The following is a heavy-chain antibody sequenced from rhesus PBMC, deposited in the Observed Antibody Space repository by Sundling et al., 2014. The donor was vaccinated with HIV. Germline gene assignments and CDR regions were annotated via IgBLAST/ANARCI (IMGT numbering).Heavy chain of an antibody. V-gene: IGHV4-106*01. Sequence: QVQLQESGPGLVKPSETLSLSCAVSGGSISDNYYLELDPPTPRGRDWSGLGGIYGSGGSTHYNPSLKSRVSISTVTSKNQFSLNMRSVTAADTAVYYCAREGRYWNYGYGFDSWGQGVVVTVSS. J-gene: IGHJ6*01. CDR1: GGSISDNYY. D-gene: IGHD1-1*01. CDR3: AREGRYWNYGYGFDS. CDR2: IYGSGGST.